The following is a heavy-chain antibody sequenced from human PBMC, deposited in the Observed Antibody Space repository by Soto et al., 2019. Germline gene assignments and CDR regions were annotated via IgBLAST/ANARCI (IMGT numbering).Heavy chain of an antibody. CDR1: GGSISSDGYY. D-gene: IGHD3-10*01. J-gene: IGHJ5*01. V-gene: IGHV4-31*03. Sequence: QVQLQESGPGLVKPSQTLSLTCTVSGGSISSDGYYWNWIRQHPGKGLEWIGNIYYSGNTYYNPSLESRLMIAVDTSGNQGALKLRFVTAADTGVYCCGRGVVIVRGVISWLDCWGQGVLVTVSS. CDR3: GRGVVIVRGVISWLDC. CDR2: IYYSGNT.